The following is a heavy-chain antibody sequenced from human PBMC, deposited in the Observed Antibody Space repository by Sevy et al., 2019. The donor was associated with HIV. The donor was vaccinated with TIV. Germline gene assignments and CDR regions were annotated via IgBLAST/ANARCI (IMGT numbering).Heavy chain of an antibody. V-gene: IGHV3-7*01. CDR2: IKGDGSDK. CDR1: EFTFSKYW. J-gene: IGHJ4*02. D-gene: IGHD2-21*02. Sequence: GGSLRLSCAASEFTFSKYWMGWVRQAPGKGPERVANIKGDGSDKYYLDSVKGRFTISRDNAKSSLYLRMNSLRDEDTATYYCVRGGGACDYWGQGTLVTVSS. CDR3: VRGGGACDY.